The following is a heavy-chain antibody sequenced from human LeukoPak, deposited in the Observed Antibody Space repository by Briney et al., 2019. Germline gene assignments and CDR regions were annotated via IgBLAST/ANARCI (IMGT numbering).Heavy chain of an antibody. CDR2: IKQDGSEK. J-gene: IGHJ4*02. V-gene: IGHV3-7*04. D-gene: IGHD5-12*01. Sequence: SGGSLRLSCAASGFTFSSYWMSWVRQAPGKGLEWVANIKQDGSEKYYVDSVKGRFTISRDNAKNSLYLQMNSLRAEDTAVYYCARDRLRGEVATIPFYWGRGTLVTVSS. CDR1: GFTFSSYW. CDR3: ARDRLRGEVATIPFY.